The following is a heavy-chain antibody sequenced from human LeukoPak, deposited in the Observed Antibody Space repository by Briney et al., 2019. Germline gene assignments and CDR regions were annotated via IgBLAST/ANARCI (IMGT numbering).Heavy chain of an antibody. J-gene: IGHJ4*02. V-gene: IGHV1-69*05. Sequence: ASVKVSCKAPGGTFSSYAISWVRQAPGQGLEWMGGIIPIFGTANYAQKFQGRVTITTDESTSTAYMELSGLRSEDTAVYYCARDEGYSSGWYYFDYWGQGTLVTVSS. CDR1: GGTFSSYA. CDR3: ARDEGYSSGWYYFDY. D-gene: IGHD6-19*01. CDR2: IIPIFGTA.